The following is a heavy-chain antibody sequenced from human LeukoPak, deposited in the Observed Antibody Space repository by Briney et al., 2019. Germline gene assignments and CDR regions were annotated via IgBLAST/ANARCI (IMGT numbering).Heavy chain of an antibody. J-gene: IGHJ4*02. D-gene: IGHD1-26*01. Sequence: GGSLRLSCAASGFTFSSYEMNWVRQAPGKGLEWVSYISSSGSTIYYADSVKGRFTISRDNAKNSLYLQMNSLRADDTAVYYCARDRYSGSYHFDYWGQGTLVTVSS. CDR1: GFTFSSYE. CDR3: ARDRYSGSYHFDY. CDR2: ISSSGSTI. V-gene: IGHV3-48*03.